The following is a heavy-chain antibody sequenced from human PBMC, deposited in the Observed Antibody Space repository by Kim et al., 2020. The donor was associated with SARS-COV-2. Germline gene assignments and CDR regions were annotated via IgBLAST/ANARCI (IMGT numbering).Heavy chain of an antibody. CDR3: ARPYDSSGYPRKEDYFDY. Sequence: SETLSLTCAVYGGSFSGYYWSWIRQPPGKGLEWIGEINHSGSTNYNASLKSRVTISVDTSKNQFSLKLSSVTAADTAVYYCARPYDSSGYPRKEDYFDYWGQGTLVTVSS. V-gene: IGHV4-34*01. J-gene: IGHJ4*02. D-gene: IGHD3-22*01. CDR2: INHSGST. CDR1: GGSFSGYY.